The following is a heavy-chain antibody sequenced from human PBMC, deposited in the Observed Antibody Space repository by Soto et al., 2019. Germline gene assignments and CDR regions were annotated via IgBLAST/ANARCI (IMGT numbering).Heavy chain of an antibody. J-gene: IGHJ4*02. V-gene: IGHV3-21*06. CDR3: ARVVAAAGDFDY. CDR1: GFTFTRYS. D-gene: IGHD6-13*01. CDR2: ISSTTNYI. Sequence: PGGSLRLSCAASGFTFTRYSTNWVRQAPGKGLEWVSSISSTTNYIYYGDSMKGRFTISRDNAKNSLYLEMNSLRAEDTAVYYCARVVAAAGDFDYWGQGTLVTVSS.